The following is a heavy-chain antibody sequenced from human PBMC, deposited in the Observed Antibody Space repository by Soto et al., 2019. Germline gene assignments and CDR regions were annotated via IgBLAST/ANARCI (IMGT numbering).Heavy chain of an antibody. J-gene: IGHJ3*02. CDR2: IRSKAYGGTT. CDR3: TRGRSGYQNLDAFDI. CDR1: GFTFGDYA. V-gene: IGHV3-49*03. Sequence: GGSLRLSCTASGFTFGDYAMSWFRQAPGKGLEWVGFIRSKAYGGTTEYAASVKGRFTISRDDSKSIAYLQMNSLKTEDTAVYYCTRGRSGYQNLDAFDIWGQGTMVTVSS. D-gene: IGHD5-12*01.